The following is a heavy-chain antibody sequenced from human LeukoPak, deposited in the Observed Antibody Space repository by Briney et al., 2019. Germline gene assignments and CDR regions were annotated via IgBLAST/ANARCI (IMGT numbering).Heavy chain of an antibody. J-gene: IGHJ4*02. CDR1: GFTFSSYE. Sequence: TGGSLRLSCAASGFTFSSYEMNWVRQAPGKGLEWVSVISGSGISTYYADSVKGRSTISRDNSKNTLYLQMNSLRAEDTAVYYCARDRGSSGYYYYFDYWGQGTLVTGSS. CDR3: ARDRGSSGYYYYFDY. D-gene: IGHD3-22*01. V-gene: IGHV3-23*01. CDR2: ISGSGIST.